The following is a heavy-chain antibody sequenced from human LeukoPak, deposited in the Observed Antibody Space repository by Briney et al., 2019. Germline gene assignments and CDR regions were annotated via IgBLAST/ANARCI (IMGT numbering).Heavy chain of an antibody. CDR1: GFTFSSYD. Sequence: PGGSLRLSCAASGFTFSSYDMHWVRQATGKGLEWVSAIGTAGDTYYPGSVKGRFTISRENAKNSLYLQMNSLTTEDTAVYYCARVALRSCSGDYRSRYFDLWGRGTLVIVSS. J-gene: IGHJ2*01. CDR3: ARVALRSCSGDYRSRYFDL. D-gene: IGHD3-3*01. CDR2: IGTAGDT. V-gene: IGHV3-13*01.